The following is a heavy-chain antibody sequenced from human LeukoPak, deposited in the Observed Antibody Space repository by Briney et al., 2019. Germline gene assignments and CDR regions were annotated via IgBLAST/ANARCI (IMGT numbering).Heavy chain of an antibody. CDR3: ARDVYGDYAIDY. CDR2: ISGTSSPR. CDR1: GFTFSSYS. Sequence: GGSLRLSCAASGFTFSSYSMNWVRRAPGKGLEWVSYISGTSSPRYYADSVKGRFTITRDNAKNSLYLQMNSLRAEDTAVYYCARDVYGDYAIDYWGQGTLVTVSS. J-gene: IGHJ4*02. V-gene: IGHV3-48*04. D-gene: IGHD4-17*01.